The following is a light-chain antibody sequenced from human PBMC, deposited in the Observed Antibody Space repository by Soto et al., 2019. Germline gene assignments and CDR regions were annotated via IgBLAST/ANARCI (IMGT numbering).Light chain of an antibody. Sequence: DIVLTQSPGPLSLSPGERATLSCRSSQSVSNNYLAWYQQKPGQAPKLIIHGASTRATGIPDRFSGSGSGTDFTLTISRLEPEDVAVYYCQLYGSSPKTLGQGTKVDI. J-gene: IGKJ1*01. CDR1: QSVSNNY. CDR2: GAS. CDR3: QLYGSSPKT. V-gene: IGKV3-20*01.